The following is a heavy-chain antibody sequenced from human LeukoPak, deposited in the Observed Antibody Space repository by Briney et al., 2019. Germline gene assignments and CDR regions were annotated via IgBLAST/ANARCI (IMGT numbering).Heavy chain of an antibody. CDR2: ISGLSSYI. D-gene: IGHD3-3*01. Sequence: GGSLRLSCAASGFTFSSHVMNWVRQAPGKRLEWVSSISGLSSYIYYADSVKGRFTIYRDNAKNSLYLQMNILRAEDTAVYYCAKVNNDLNGMDVWGQGTTVTVSS. CDR3: AKVNNDLNGMDV. J-gene: IGHJ6*02. V-gene: IGHV3-21*06. CDR1: GFTFSSHV.